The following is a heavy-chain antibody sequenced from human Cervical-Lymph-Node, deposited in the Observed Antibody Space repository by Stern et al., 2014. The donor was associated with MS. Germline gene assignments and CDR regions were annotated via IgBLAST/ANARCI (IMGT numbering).Heavy chain of an antibody. CDR1: GYRFTSYW. CDR2: IYPGDSDT. D-gene: IGHD3-22*01. CDR3: ARGGYYDGSGYYPFPV. J-gene: IGHJ4*02. V-gene: IGHV5-51*01. Sequence: EVQLGESGAEVKKPGESLKISCRGSGYRFTSYWIGWVRQVPGKGLEWVGIIYPGDSDTRYSPSFQGEVAISAAKAISTAYLQLSSLKASDSAIYYCARGGYYDGSGYYPFPVWGQGSQVTVSS.